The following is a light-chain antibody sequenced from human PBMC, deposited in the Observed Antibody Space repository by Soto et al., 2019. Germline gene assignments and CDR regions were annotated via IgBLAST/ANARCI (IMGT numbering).Light chain of an antibody. CDR1: HDISAC. CDR3: QQYNSYSWT. J-gene: IGKJ1*01. CDR2: AAS. Sequence: DIQMTQSPSSLSASVGDRVTITCRASHDISACLAWYQQKPGTAPKLLIYAASSLESGGPSRFSGRGSGTEFTLTISSLQPDDFATYYCQQYNSYSWTFGQGPKV. V-gene: IGKV1-5*01.